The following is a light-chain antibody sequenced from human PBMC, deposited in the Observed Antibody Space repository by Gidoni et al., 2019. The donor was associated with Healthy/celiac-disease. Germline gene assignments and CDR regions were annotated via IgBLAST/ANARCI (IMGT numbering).Light chain of an antibody. CDR1: QSVSSY. CDR2: DAS. Sequence: EIVLTQSPATLSLSPGERATLSCRASQSVSSYLAWYQQKPGQAPRLLIYDASNRATGIPARFSGSGSGTDFTFTISSLEPEDFAVYYCQQRINWPITFGQGTRLEIK. V-gene: IGKV3-11*01. CDR3: QQRINWPIT. J-gene: IGKJ5*01.